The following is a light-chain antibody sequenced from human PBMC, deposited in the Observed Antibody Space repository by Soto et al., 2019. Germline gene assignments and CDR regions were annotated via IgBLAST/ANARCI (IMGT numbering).Light chain of an antibody. CDR1: QSISSW. J-gene: IGKJ4*01. CDR3: QQLNSFPLT. CDR2: KAS. Sequence: DIQMTQTPSILSASVGDRVILTCRASQSISSWLAWYQQKPGKAPKLLIYKASSLESGVPSRFSGSGSGTEFTLTINSLQPEDFATYYCQQLNSFPLTFGGGTKVDIK. V-gene: IGKV1-5*03.